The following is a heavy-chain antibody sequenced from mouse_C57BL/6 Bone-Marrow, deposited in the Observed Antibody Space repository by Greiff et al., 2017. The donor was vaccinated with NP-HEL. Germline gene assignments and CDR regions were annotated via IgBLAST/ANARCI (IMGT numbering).Heavy chain of an antibody. J-gene: IGHJ2*01. CDR2: ISSGGSYT. V-gene: IGHV5-6*01. CDR3: ARPDYYGRDYFDY. CDR1: GFTFSSYG. D-gene: IGHD1-1*01. Sequence: EVQVVESGGDLVKPGGSLKLSCAASGFTFSSYGMSWVRQTPDKRLEWVATISSGGSYTYYPDSVKGRFTISRDNAKNTLYLQMSSLKSEDTAMYYCARPDYYGRDYFDYWGQGTTLTVSS.